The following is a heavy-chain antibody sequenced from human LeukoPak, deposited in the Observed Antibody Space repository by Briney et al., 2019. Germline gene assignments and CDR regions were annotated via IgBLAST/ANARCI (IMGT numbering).Heavy chain of an antibody. V-gene: IGHV4-30-2*01. D-gene: IGHD3-10*01. CDR1: GGSISSGGYY. CDR3: ARGTYYYGSGSYHAPYYFDY. Sequence: SETLSLTCTVSGGSISSGGYYWSWIRQPPGKGLEWIGYIYHSGSTYYNPSLKSRVTISVDRSKNQFSLKLSSVTAADTAVYYCARGTYYYGSGSYHAPYYFDYWGQGTLVTVSS. J-gene: IGHJ4*02. CDR2: IYHSGST.